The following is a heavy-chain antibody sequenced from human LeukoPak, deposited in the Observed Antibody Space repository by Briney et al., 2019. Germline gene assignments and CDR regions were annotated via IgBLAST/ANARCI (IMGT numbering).Heavy chain of an antibody. J-gene: IGHJ4*02. CDR1: GFTFSSYA. V-gene: IGHV3-23*01. Sequence: GGSLRLSCAASGFTFSSYAMSWVRQAPGKGLEWVSAISGSGGSTYYADSVKGRFTVSRDNSKNTLYLQMNSLRAEDTAVYYCAKHATPKYSGYDVYFDYWGQGTLVTVSS. CDR3: AKHATPKYSGYDVYFDY. CDR2: ISGSGGST. D-gene: IGHD5-12*01.